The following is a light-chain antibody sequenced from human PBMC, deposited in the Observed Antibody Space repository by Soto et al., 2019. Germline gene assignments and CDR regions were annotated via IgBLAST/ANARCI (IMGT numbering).Light chain of an antibody. J-gene: IGLJ1*01. Sequence: QSALTQPRSVSGSPGQPVTISCTGTSSDVGAYNYVSWYQQHPGKAPKFMIYDVSKRPSGVPDRFSGSKSGNTASLTISGLQAEDEADYYCCSYAGTYSYVFGTGTKVTVL. CDR3: CSYAGTYSYV. CDR2: DVS. CDR1: SSDVGAYNY. V-gene: IGLV2-11*01.